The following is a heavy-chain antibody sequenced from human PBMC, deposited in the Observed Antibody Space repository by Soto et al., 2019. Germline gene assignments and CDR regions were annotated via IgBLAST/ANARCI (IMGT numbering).Heavy chain of an antibody. D-gene: IGHD2-8*02. Sequence: LRLSCAASDFPFTYYWMHWVRQTPGKGLMWVSRISPDGSDVGYADSVEGRFTVSRDNAKNTLYLQMHSLRAEDTAMYYCACWGHIVPVAPSDFDRWGQGTLVTVSS. J-gene: IGHJ4*02. V-gene: IGHV3-74*01. CDR3: ACWGHIVPVAPSDFDR. CDR1: DFPFTYYW. CDR2: ISPDGSDV.